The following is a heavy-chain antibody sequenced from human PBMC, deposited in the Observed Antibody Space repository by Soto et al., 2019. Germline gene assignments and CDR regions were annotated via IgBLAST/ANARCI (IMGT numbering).Heavy chain of an antibody. Sequence: QVPLVQSGAEVKKPGSSVKVSCKASGGTFSSYAISWVRQAPGQGLEWMGGIIPIFGTANYEQKCQGRVTVTADDATSTAYMEVSSLRAEATAVYYCARGGGYCSCGSYFPAFYYWGQGTLVTVCS. CDR2: IIPIFGTA. D-gene: IGHD2-15*01. J-gene: IGHJ4*02. CDR1: GGTFSSYA. CDR3: ARGGGYCSCGSYFPAFYY. V-gene: IGHV1-69*01.